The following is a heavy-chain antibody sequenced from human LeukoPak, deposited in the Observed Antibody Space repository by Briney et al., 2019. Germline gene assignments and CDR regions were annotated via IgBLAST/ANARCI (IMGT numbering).Heavy chain of an antibody. CDR2: SIPLYATT. Sequence: SVKVSCKPSGGSFRYYDISWVRQAPGQGLEWMGRSIPLYATTKYAQRFQGRVTIITDASATTAYMELSSLGSEDTAVYYCATASVPGAIEGPFDALDTWGQGTMVTVSS. V-gene: IGHV1-69*05. D-gene: IGHD2-2*02. CDR3: ATASVPGAIEGPFDALDT. J-gene: IGHJ3*02. CDR1: GGSFRYYD.